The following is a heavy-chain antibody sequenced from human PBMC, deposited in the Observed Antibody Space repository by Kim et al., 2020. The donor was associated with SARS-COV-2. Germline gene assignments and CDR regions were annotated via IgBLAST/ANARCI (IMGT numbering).Heavy chain of an antibody. CDR3: ARDGGGDYVPNKHYYYYYGMDV. J-gene: IGHJ6*02. D-gene: IGHD2-21*02. Sequence: GGSLRLSCAASGFTVSSNYMSWVRQAPGKGLEWVSVIYSGGSTYYADSVKGRFTISRDNSKNTLYLQMNSLRAEDTAVYYCARDGGGDYVPNKHYYYYYGMDVWGQGTTVTVSS. CDR1: GFTVSSNY. CDR2: IYSGGST. V-gene: IGHV3-53*01.